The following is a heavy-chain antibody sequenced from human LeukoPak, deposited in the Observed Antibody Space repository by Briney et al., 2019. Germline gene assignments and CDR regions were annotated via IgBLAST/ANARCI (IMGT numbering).Heavy chain of an antibody. CDR3: ASSSLWSGILEY. J-gene: IGHJ4*02. V-gene: IGHV3-7*01. CDR2: IKPDGGEK. Sequence: GGSLRLSCAASGFTFSSYMMTWVRQAPGKGLEWVANIKPDGGEKFYVDSVRGRFTISRDNAKNSLYLQMNSLRAEDTAVYYCASSSLWSGILEYWGQGTLVIVSS. CDR1: GFTFSSYM. D-gene: IGHD3-3*01.